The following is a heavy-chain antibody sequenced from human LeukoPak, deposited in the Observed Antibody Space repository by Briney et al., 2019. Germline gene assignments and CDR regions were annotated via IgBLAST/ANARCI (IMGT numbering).Heavy chain of an antibody. D-gene: IGHD1-26*01. V-gene: IGHV3-30*02. Sequence: PGGSLRLSCAASGFTFSSYGMHWVRQAPGKGLEWVAYIRSDGYHTYYADSVKGRFTITRDNLKNTLYLQMNSLRLEDMAVYYCAKPSGSGVDYWGRGTRVTVSS. CDR3: AKPSGSGVDY. CDR2: IRSDGYHT. CDR1: GFTFSSYG. J-gene: IGHJ4*02.